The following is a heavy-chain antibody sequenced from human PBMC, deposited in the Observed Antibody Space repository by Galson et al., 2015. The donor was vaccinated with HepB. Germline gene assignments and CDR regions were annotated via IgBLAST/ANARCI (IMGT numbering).Heavy chain of an antibody. CDR3: ARASFRYYDSSGQSGYDY. Sequence: SVKVSCKASGYTFTSYYMHWVRQAPGQGLEWMGIINPSGGSTSYAQKFQGRVTMTRDTSTSTVYMELSSLRSEDTAVYYCARASFRYYDSSGQSGYDYWGQGTLVTVSS. D-gene: IGHD3-22*01. V-gene: IGHV1-46*01. CDR2: INPSGGST. J-gene: IGHJ4*02. CDR1: GYTFTSYY.